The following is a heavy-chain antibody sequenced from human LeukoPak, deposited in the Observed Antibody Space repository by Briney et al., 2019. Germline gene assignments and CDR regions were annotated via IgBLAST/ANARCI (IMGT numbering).Heavy chain of an antibody. CDR2: TIGSGGRR. CDR1: VFPFISYA. D-gene: IGHD2-15*01. J-gene: IGHJ4*02. Sequence: PGGSLRLSCAASVFPFISYAVNWVRRAPGKGLEWFSTTIGSGGRRSYEDSVKGRFTISRDNSKNTLDLQMNSVRAEDTAVYYCAKDQCSGGNCYAYFDYWGQGTLVTVSS. CDR3: AKDQCSGGNCYAYFDY. V-gene: IGHV3-23*01.